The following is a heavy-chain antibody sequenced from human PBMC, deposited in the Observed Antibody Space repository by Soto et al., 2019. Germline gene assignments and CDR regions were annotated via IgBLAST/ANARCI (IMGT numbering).Heavy chain of an antibody. J-gene: IGHJ6*02. V-gene: IGHV3-23*01. Sequence: EVQVLESGGGLVQPGGSLRLSCAASGFTFSSYAMSWVRQAPGKGLEWVSAISGSGGSTYHADSVRGRFTISRDNSKNTLYLQMNSLRAEDTAVYYCAKDPSYGSGSYYHYYYGMDVWGQGTTVTVSS. CDR2: ISGSGGST. CDR3: AKDPSYGSGSYYHYYYGMDV. CDR1: GFTFSSYA. D-gene: IGHD3-10*01.